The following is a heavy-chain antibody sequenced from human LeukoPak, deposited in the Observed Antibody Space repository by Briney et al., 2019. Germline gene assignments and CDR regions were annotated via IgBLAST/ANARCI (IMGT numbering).Heavy chain of an antibody. D-gene: IGHD3-16*02. CDR1: GYTFTGYY. CDR3: ARDGCFSCGELSDQHAFDI. J-gene: IGHJ3*02. Sequence: ASVKVSCKASGYTFTGYYMHWVRQAPGQGLEWMGWINPNSGGTNYAQRFQGRVTMTRDTSINTAYMELSRLRSDDTAVYYCARDGCFSCGELSDQHAFDIWGQGTMVTVSS. V-gene: IGHV1-2*02. CDR2: INPNSGGT.